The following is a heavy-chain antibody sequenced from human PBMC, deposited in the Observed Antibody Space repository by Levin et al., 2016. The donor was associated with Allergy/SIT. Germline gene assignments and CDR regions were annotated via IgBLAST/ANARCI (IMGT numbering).Heavy chain of an antibody. J-gene: IGHJ3*02. CDR1: GGSISSGGYS. V-gene: IGHV4-30-2*02. Sequence: SETLSLTCAVSGGSISSGGYSWSWIRQPPGKGLEWIGYIYHSGSTYYNPSLKSRVTISVDRSKNQFSLKLSSVTAADTAVYYCASGFVLAEGAFDIWGQGTMVTVSS. D-gene: IGHD3-22*01. CDR3: ASGFVLAEGAFDI. CDR2: IYHSGST.